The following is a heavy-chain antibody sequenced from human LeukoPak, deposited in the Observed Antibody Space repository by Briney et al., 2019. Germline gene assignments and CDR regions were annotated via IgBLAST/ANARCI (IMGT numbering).Heavy chain of an antibody. D-gene: IGHD6-19*01. CDR3: ARDSGQWLVRAAWFDP. J-gene: IGHJ5*02. CDR1: GYTFTGYY. V-gene: IGHV1-2*02. CDR2: INPNSGGT. Sequence: ASVKVSCKASGYTFTGYYMHWVRQAPGQGLEWMGWINPNSGGTNYAQKFQGRVTMTRDTSISTAYMELSRLRSDDTAVYYCARDSGQWLVRAAWFDPWGQGTPVTVSS.